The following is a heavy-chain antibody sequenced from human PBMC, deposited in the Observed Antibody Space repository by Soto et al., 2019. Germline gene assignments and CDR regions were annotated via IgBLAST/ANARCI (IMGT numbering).Heavy chain of an antibody. V-gene: IGHV3-30*18. J-gene: IGHJ4*02. D-gene: IGHD6-19*01. CDR1: GFTFSSYG. CDR3: AKDNNLGIAVAGGFDY. CDR2: ISYDGSNK. Sequence: GGSLRLSCAASGFTFSSYGMHWVRQAPGKGLEWVAVISYDGSNKYYADSVKGRFTISRDNSKNTLYLQMNSLRAEDTAVYYCAKDNNLGIAVAGGFDYWGQGTLVTVSS.